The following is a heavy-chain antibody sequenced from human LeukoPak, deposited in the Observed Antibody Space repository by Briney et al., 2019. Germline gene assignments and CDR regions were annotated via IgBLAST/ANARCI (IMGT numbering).Heavy chain of an antibody. J-gene: IGHJ4*02. D-gene: IGHD4-17*01. CDR1: GGSISSYY. CDR3: ARGGRTVTYYFDY. Sequence: SETLSLTCTVSGGSISSYYWSWIRQPPGKGLEWIGYIYHSGSTYYNPSLKSRVTISVDRSKNQFSLKLSSVTAADTAVYYCARGGRTVTYYFDYWGQGTLVTVSS. V-gene: IGHV4-59*12. CDR2: IYHSGST.